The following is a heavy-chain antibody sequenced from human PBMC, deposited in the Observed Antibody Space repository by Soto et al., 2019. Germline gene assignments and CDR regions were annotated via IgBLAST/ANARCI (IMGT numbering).Heavy chain of an antibody. CDR1: GFTFSDYY. Sequence: GGSLRLSCAASGFTFSDYYMSWIRQAPGKGLEWVSYISSSSSYTNYADSVKGRFTISRDNAKNSLYLQMNSLRAEDTAVYYCARYQLLWEDYYYYGMDVWGQGTTVTVSS. CDR3: ARYQLLWEDYYYYGMDV. D-gene: IGHD2-2*01. V-gene: IGHV3-11*06. CDR2: ISSSSSYT. J-gene: IGHJ6*02.